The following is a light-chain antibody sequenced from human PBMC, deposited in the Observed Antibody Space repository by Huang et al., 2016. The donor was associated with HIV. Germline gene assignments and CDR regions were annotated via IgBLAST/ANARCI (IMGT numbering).Light chain of an antibody. CDR2: WAS. Sequence: DIVLTQSPDSLAVSMGERATIKCRSSQSVYYSSDSKNYLAWFQQKPGQAPRLRIYWASERRAGVPDRFRGSGSGTDFTLTISRLEAEDAAVYYCQQYYSIPQTFGQGTKVEI. CDR3: QQYYSIPQT. CDR1: QSVYYSSDSKNY. V-gene: IGKV4-1*01. J-gene: IGKJ1*01.